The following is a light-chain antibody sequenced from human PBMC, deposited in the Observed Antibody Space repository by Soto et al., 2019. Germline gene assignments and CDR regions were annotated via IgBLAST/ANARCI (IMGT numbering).Light chain of an antibody. J-gene: IGLJ2*01. CDR1: SWHSSYA. CDR3: QTWGTGIRV. CDR2: LNSDGSH. V-gene: IGLV4-69*01. Sequence: QPVLTQSPSASASLGASVKLTCILSSWHSSYAIAWHQQQPETGPRYLMKLNSDGSHSKGDGIPDRFSGSSSGAERYLTISSLQSEDEADYYCQTWGTGIRVFGGGTKLTVL.